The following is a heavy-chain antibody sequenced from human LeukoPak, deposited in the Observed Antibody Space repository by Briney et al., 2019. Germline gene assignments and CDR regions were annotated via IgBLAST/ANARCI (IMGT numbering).Heavy chain of an antibody. CDR1: GGSFSGYY. J-gene: IGHJ5*02. CDR3: ARQGGNYWYDSIWFHP. Sequence: PSVTLSLTCAVYGGSFSGYYWSWIRQPPGKGLEWIGEINHSGSTNYNPSLKSRVTISVDTSKNQFSLKLSSVTAADTAVYYCARQGGNYWYDSIWFHPWGQGALVTVSS. V-gene: IGHV4-34*01. CDR2: INHSGST. D-gene: IGHD1-1*01.